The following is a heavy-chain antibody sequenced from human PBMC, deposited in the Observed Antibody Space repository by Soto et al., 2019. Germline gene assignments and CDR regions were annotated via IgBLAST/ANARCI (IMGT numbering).Heavy chain of an antibody. Sequence: SVKVSCKASGGTFGSQGIAWVRQAPGQGLEWMGGFIAMLGTPTYAKKVQGRATISADESLTSSYLELRSLRSEDTGVYFCARGAMDNFDYWGQGTVVTVS. D-gene: IGHD5-18*01. CDR1: GGTFGSQG. CDR2: FIAMLGTP. CDR3: ARGAMDNFDY. V-gene: IGHV1-69*13. J-gene: IGHJ4*02.